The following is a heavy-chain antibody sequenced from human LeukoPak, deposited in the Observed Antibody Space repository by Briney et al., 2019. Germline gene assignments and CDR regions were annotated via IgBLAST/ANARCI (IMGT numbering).Heavy chain of an antibody. V-gene: IGHV3-30-3*01. CDR2: ISYDGSNK. Sequence: GGSLRLCCAASGFTFSSYAMHWVRQAPGKGLEWVAVISYDGSNKYYADSVKGRFTISRDNSKNTLYLQMNSLRAEDTAVYYCARDYDILTGYYPGDYWGQGTLVTVSS. CDR3: ARDYDILTGYYPGDY. D-gene: IGHD3-9*01. J-gene: IGHJ4*02. CDR1: GFTFSSYA.